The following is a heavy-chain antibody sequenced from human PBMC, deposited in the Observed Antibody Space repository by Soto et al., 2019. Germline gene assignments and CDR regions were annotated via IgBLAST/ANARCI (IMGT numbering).Heavy chain of an antibody. CDR1: GFTFSSYA. Sequence: PGGSLRLSCAASGFTFSSYAMSWVRQAPGKGLEWVSAISGSGGSTYYADSVKGRFTISRDNSKNTLYLQMNSLRAEDTAVYYCAQGRDYDFWSGSEPDYWGQGTLVTVSS. J-gene: IGHJ4*02. D-gene: IGHD3-3*01. CDR2: ISGSGGST. CDR3: AQGRDYDFWSGSEPDY. V-gene: IGHV3-23*01.